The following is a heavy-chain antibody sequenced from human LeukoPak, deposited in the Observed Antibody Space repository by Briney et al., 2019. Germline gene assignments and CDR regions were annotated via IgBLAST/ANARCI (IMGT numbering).Heavy chain of an antibody. CDR1: GGSISSSSYY. Sequence: PSETLSLTCTVSGGSISSSSYYWGWIRQPPGKGLEWIVSIYYSGSTYYNPSLKSRVTISVDTSKNQFSLKLSSVTAADTAVYYCARGKYQLLRAYYYYYMDVWGKGTTVTVSS. CDR3: ARGKYQLLRAYYYYYMDV. V-gene: IGHV4-39*01. J-gene: IGHJ6*03. CDR2: IYYSGST. D-gene: IGHD2-2*01.